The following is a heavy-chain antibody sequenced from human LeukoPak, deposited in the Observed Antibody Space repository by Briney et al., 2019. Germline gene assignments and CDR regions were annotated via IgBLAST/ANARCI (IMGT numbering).Heavy chain of an antibody. CDR3: ARGSSSWYVLDY. D-gene: IGHD6-13*01. V-gene: IGHV3-30*03. Sequence: GGSLRLSCAASGFTLDRHGMHWVRQAPGKGLEWVAVISYDGSNKYYADSVKGRFTISRDNSKNTLYLQMNSLRAEDTAVYYCARGSSSWYVLDYWGQGTLVTVSS. J-gene: IGHJ4*02. CDR2: ISYDGSNK. CDR1: GFTLDRHG.